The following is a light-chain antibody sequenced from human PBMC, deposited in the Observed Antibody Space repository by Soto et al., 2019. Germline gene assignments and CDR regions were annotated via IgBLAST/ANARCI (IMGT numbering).Light chain of an antibody. Sequence: IVMTQSPATLSVSPGERATLSCRASQSVSSNLAWYQQKPGQAPNLLIYGASTRATGIPARISGSGSGTEFTLTISSLQPEDFAVYYCQQYNNWPRTFGQGTKLDIK. CDR3: QQYNNWPRT. J-gene: IGKJ3*01. V-gene: IGKV3D-15*01. CDR1: QSVSSN. CDR2: GAS.